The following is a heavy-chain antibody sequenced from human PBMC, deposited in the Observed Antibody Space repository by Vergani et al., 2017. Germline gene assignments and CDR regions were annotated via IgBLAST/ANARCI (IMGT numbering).Heavy chain of an antibody. CDR1: GGSISSGSYY. J-gene: IGHJ3*02. CDR2: IYTSGST. D-gene: IGHD3-3*01. Sequence: QVQLQESGPGLVKPSQTLSLTCTVSGGSISSGSYYWSWSRQPAGKGLEWIGRIYTSGSTNYNPSRKSRVTISVDTSKNQISLKLSAVTAADTAVYYCASWRDLSAFDSWGQGKMVTVSS. CDR3: ASWRDLSAFDS. V-gene: IGHV4-61*02.